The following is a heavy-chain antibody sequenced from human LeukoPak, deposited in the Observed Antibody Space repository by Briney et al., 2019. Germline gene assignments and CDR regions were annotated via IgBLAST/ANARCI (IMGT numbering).Heavy chain of an antibody. D-gene: IGHD4-17*01. V-gene: IGHV4-39*07. J-gene: IGHJ4*02. Sequence: SETLSLTCTVSGGSISSSSYYWGWIRQPPGKGLEWIGSIYYSGSTYYNPSLKSRVTISVDTSKNQFSLQLNSVTPEDTAVYYCARDYDYGFHFDYWGQGTLVTVSS. CDR3: ARDYDYGFHFDY. CDR1: GGSISSSSYY. CDR2: IYYSGST.